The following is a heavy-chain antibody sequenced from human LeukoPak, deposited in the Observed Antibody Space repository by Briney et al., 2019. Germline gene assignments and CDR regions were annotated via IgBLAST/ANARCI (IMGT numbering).Heavy chain of an antibody. CDR2: IYSGGST. V-gene: IGHV3-53*01. Sequence: PGGSLRLSCAASGFTVSSNYMSWVGKAQGKGRGWVSFIYSGGSTYYADSVKGRFTISRDNSKNTLYLQMNSLRAEDTAVYYCARHSSGYFKYYFDYWGQGTLVTVSS. CDR3: ARHSSGYFKYYFDY. CDR1: GFTVSSNY. J-gene: IGHJ4*02. D-gene: IGHD3-22*01.